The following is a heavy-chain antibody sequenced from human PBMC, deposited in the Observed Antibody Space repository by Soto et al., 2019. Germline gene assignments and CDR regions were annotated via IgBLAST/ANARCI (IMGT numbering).Heavy chain of an antibody. CDR3: ARDCGYGDYYFDY. CDR2: INPNSGGT. J-gene: IGHJ4*02. CDR1: GYTFTVYY. Sequence: ASVKVSCKASGYTFTVYYMHWVRQAPGQGLEWMGWINPNSGGTNYAQKFQGWVTMTRDTSISTAYMELSRLRSDDTAVYYCARDCGYGDYYFDYWGQGTLVTVSS. V-gene: IGHV1-2*04. D-gene: IGHD4-17*01.